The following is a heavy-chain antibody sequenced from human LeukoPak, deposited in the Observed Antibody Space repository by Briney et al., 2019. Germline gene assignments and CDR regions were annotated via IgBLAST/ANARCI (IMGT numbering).Heavy chain of an antibody. D-gene: IGHD1-20*01. CDR2: ISGSGGST. CDR1: GFTFSSYA. CDR3: AKDAYNWNRKTDDY. V-gene: IGHV3-23*01. J-gene: IGHJ4*02. Sequence: PGGSLRLSCAASGFTFSSYAMSWVRQAPGKGPEWVSAISGSGGSTYYADSVKGRFTISRDNSKNTLYLQMNSLRAEDTAVYYCAKDAYNWNRKTDDYWGQGTLVTVSS.